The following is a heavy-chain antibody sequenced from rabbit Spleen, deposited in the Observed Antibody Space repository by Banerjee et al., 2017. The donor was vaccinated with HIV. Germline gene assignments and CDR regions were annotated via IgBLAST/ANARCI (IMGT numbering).Heavy chain of an antibody. CDR3: ARDLVAAIGWNFSL. J-gene: IGHJ4*01. Sequence: QSLEESGGGLVQPEGSLALTCEASGFTISSSYYMCWVRQAPGKGLEWIGCMDFDSGVTYNASWAKGRFIMSRPSSTTVTLQMTSLTVADTATYFCARDLVAAIGWNFSLWGPGTLVTVS. D-gene: IGHD5-1*01. V-gene: IGHV1S40*01. CDR2: MDFDSGVT. CDR1: GFTISSSYY.